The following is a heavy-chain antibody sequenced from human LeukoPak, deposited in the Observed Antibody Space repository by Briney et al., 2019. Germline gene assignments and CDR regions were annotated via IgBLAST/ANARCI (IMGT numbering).Heavy chain of an antibody. CDR3: ARVVSSSENYYDSSVKSGWFDP. CDR1: GYTFTSYG. V-gene: IGHV1-18*01. Sequence: ASVKVSCKASGYTFTSYGISWVRQAPGQGLEWMGWISAYNGNTNYAQKLQGRVTMTTDTSTSTAYTELRSLRSDDTAVYYCARVVSSSENYYDSSVKSGWFDPWGQGTLVTVSS. J-gene: IGHJ5*02. CDR2: ISAYNGNT. D-gene: IGHD3-22*01.